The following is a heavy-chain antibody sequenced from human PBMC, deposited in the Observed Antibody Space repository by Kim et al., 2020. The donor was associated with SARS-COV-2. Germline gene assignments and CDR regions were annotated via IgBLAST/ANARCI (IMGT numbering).Heavy chain of an antibody. J-gene: IGHJ4*02. D-gene: IGHD3-22*01. CDR2: ST. V-gene: IGHV1-46*01. Sequence: STSYAQKFQGRVTMTRDTSTSTVYMELSSLRSEDTAVYYCATELSSGVTYWGQGTLVTVSS. CDR3: ATELSSGVTY.